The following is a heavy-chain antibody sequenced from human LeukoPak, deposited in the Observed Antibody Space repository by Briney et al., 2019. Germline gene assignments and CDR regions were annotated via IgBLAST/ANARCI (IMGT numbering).Heavy chain of an antibody. CDR3: AKTYYYDSSGYYLPYYYYYGMDV. CDR2: ISAYNGNT. CDR1: GYTFTSYY. J-gene: IGHJ6*02. D-gene: IGHD3-22*01. Sequence: ASVKVSCKASGYTFTSYYMHWVRQAPGQGLEWMGWISAYNGNTNYAQKLQGRVTMTTDTSTSTAYMELRSLRSDDTAVYYCAKTYYYDSSGYYLPYYYYYGMDVWGQGTTVTVSS. V-gene: IGHV1-18*04.